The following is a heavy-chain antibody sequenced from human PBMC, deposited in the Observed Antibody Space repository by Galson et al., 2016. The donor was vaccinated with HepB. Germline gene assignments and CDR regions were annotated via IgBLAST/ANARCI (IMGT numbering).Heavy chain of an antibody. CDR3: ARGLMAAPGIDY. D-gene: IGHD6-13*01. CDR1: GFSIADYG. V-gene: IGHV3-21*01. CDR2: ISSSSSYI. Sequence: SLRLSCAASGFSIADYGMHWVRQAPGKGLEWVSSISSSSSYIYYADSVKGRFTISRDNAKNSLYLQMNSLRAEDTAVYYCARGLMAAPGIDYWGQGTLVTVSS. J-gene: IGHJ4*02.